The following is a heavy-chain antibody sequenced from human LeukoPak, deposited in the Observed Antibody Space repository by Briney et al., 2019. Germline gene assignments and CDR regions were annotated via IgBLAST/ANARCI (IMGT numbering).Heavy chain of an antibody. CDR1: GFTFTSYA. Sequence: GGSLRLSCAASGFTFTSYAMSWVRQAPGKGLEWVSGISGSGGTTYYADSVKGRFTISRDNSKNTLYLQMNSLRAEDTAVYYCAKVPVFSPYYGMDVWGQGTTVTVSS. CDR2: ISGSGGTT. D-gene: IGHD1-14*01. CDR3: AKVPVFSPYYGMDV. J-gene: IGHJ6*02. V-gene: IGHV3-23*01.